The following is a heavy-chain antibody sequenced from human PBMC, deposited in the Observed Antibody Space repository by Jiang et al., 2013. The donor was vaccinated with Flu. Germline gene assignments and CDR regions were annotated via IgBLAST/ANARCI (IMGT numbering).Heavy chain of an antibody. V-gene: IGHV4-39*01. CDR1: GGSINSNSYF. CDR2: IYYSGRT. D-gene: IGHD3-3*01. Sequence: GPGLVKPSETLSLTCTVSGGSINSNSYFWGWIRQPPGKGLEWIGSIYYSGRTYYNTSLKSRVTISVDTSENQFSLKLSSVTAADTAVYYCARGFWIDYEVGMDVWGQGDHGHRLL. CDR3: ARGFWIDYEVGMDV. J-gene: IGHJ6*02.